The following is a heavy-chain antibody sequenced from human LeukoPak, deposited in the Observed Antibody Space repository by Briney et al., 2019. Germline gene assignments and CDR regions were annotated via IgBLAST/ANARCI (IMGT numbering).Heavy chain of an antibody. CDR2: FDPEDGET. V-gene: IGHV1-24*01. CDR1: GYTLTELS. D-gene: IGHD2-15*01. J-gene: IGHJ5*02. CDR3: ATDNRYCSGGSCYLRWFDP. Sequence: ASVKVSCKVSGYTLTELSMHWVRQAPGKGLEWMGGFDPEDGETIYAQKFQGRVTMTEDTSTDTAYMELSSLRSEDTAVYYCATDNRYCSGGSCYLRWFDPWGQGTLVTVSS.